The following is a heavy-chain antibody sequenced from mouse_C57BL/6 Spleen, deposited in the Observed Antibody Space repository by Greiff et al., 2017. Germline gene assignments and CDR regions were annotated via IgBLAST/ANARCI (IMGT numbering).Heavy chain of an antibody. CDR3: ARETAQASAWFAY. D-gene: IGHD3-2*02. CDR2: INPSSGYT. V-gene: IGHV1-7*01. Sequence: VKLMESGAELAKPGASVKLSCKASGYTFTSYWMHWVKQRPGQGLEWIGYINPSSGYTKYNQKFKDKATLTADKSSSTAYMQLSSLTYEDSAVYYCARETAQASAWFAYWGQGTLVTVSA. J-gene: IGHJ3*01. CDR1: GYTFTSYW.